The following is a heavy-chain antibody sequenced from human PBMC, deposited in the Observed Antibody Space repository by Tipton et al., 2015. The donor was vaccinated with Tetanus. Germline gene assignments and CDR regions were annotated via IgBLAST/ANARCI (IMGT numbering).Heavy chain of an antibody. Sequence: TLSLTCTVSRGSISSSNYYWGWIRQPPGKGLEWIGSIYYSGSTYYNPSLKSRVTISVDTSKNQFSLKLSSVTAADTAVYYCARTSIPAADYCFDYWGQGTLVTASS. D-gene: IGHD2-2*01. J-gene: IGHJ4*02. V-gene: IGHV4-39*01. CDR3: ARTSIPAADYCFDY. CDR2: IYYSGST. CDR1: RGSISSSNYY.